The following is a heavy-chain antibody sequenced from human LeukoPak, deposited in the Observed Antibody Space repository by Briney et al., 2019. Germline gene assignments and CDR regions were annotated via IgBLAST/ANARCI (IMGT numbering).Heavy chain of an antibody. D-gene: IGHD3-10*01. CDR1: GFTFSSYA. J-gene: IGHJ4*02. CDR3: AKGRYGSGSYPSDY. CDR2: ISGSGGST. Sequence: GGSLRLSCAASGFTFSSYAMSWVRQAPGKGLEWVSAISGSGGSTYYADSVKGRFTISRDNSKNTLYLQMNGLRAEDTAVYYCAKGRYGSGSYPSDYWGQGTLVTVSS. V-gene: IGHV3-23*01.